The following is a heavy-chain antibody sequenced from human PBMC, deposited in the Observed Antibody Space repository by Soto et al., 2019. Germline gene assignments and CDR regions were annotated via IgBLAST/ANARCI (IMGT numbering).Heavy chain of an antibody. J-gene: IGHJ6*02. CDR2: IIPAYETP. D-gene: IGHD3-22*01. CDR1: GGTFSSYV. CDR3: ARGDGSGYYDYGLDV. V-gene: IGHV1-69*01. Sequence: VQLVQSGAEVKKPGSSMKVSCKASGGTFSSYVIGWVRQAPGQGLEWMGGIIPAYETPKYPQKFQGRVTLTADESMTTAYMELSSLRSDDTAVYYCARGDGSGYYDYGLDVWGQGTTVTVSS.